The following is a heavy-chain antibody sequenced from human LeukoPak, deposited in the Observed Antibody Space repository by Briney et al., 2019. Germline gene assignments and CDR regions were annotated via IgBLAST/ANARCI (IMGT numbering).Heavy chain of an antibody. CDR3: AREGGYDPFEY. D-gene: IGHD5-12*01. J-gene: IGHJ4*02. Sequence: GRSLRLSCAASGITFSYYWMHWVRQAPGKGLVWVSRIDADGSSATYADSVKGRFTISRDNAKNTLYLQMNSLRAEDTAVYYCAREGGYDPFEYWRQGTLVTVSS. CDR1: GITFSYYW. V-gene: IGHV3-74*01. CDR2: IDADGSSA.